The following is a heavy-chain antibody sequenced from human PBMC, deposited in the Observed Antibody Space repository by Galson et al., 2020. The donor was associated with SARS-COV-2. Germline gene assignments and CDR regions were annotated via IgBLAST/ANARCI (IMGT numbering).Heavy chain of an antibody. J-gene: IGHJ6*03. CDR2: FYYSEST. V-gene: IGHV4-59*11. CDR3: ARLQLWPNGAADMWGGGTMVVVAAASASSPEVFPRSLCRSQPGGNVVMACLVKDYY. Sequence: SETLSLTCTVSGGAISSHYWTWIRQPPGKGLEWIGYFYYSESTNYNPSLKSRVSISIDTSKNQLSLRLTSVTAADTAVYYCARLQLWPNGAADMWGGGTMVVVAAASASSPEVFPRSLCRSQPGGNVVMACLVKDYY. D-gene: IGHD5-18*01. CDR1: GGAISSHY.